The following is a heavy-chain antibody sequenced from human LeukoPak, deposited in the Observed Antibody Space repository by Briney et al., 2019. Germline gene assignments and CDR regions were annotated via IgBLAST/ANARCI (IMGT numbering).Heavy chain of an antibody. V-gene: IGHV1-8*01. CDR3: ARYRVAQYYFDY. CDR1: GYTFTSYD. Sequence: GASVKVSCKASGYTFTSYDINWVRQATGQGLEWMGWMNPNSGNTGYAQKFQGRVTMTRNTSISTAYMELSSLRSEDTAVYYCARYRVAQYYFDYWGQGTLVTVSS. CDR2: MNPNSGNT. D-gene: IGHD1-14*01. J-gene: IGHJ4*02.